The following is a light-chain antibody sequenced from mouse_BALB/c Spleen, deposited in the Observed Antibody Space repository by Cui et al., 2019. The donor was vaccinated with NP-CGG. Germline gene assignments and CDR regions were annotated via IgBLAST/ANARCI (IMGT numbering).Light chain of an antibody. CDR2: GTN. Sequence: QAVVTQESALTTSPGETVTLTCRSSTGAVTPSNYANWVQEKPDQLFTGLIGGTNNRAPGVPARFSGSLIGDKAALTITGAQTEDEAIYFCALWYSNHWVFGGGTKLTVL. CDR3: ALWYSNHWV. V-gene: IGLV1*01. J-gene: IGLJ1*01. CDR1: TGAVTPSNY.